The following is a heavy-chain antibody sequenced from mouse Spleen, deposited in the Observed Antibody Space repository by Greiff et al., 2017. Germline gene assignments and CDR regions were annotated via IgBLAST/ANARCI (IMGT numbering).Heavy chain of an antibody. D-gene: IGHD2-14*01. J-gene: IGHJ1*01. V-gene: IGHV1-69*01. CDR3: ARGDRSWYFDV. CDR2: IDPANGNT. Sequence: VQLQQPGAELVMPGASVKLSCKASGYTFTSYWMHWVKQRPGQGLEWIGEIDPANGNTKYDPKFQGKATITADTSSNTAYLQLSSLTSEDTAVYYCARGDRSWYFDVWGAGTTVTVSS. CDR1: GYTFTSYW.